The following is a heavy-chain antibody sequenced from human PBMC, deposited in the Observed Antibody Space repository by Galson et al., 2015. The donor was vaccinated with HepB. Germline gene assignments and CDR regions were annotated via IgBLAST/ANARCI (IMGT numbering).Heavy chain of an antibody. CDR2: ISAYNGNT. CDR1: GYTFTSYG. V-gene: IGHV1-18*04. J-gene: IGHJ6*03. D-gene: IGHD6-13*01. CDR3: ARERSWYYYYYYMDV. Sequence: SVKVSCKASGYTFTSYGISWVRQAPGQGLEWMGWISAYNGNTNYAQKLQGRVTMTTDTSTSTAYMELRSLRSDDTAVYYCARERSWYYYYYYMDVWGKGTTVTVSS.